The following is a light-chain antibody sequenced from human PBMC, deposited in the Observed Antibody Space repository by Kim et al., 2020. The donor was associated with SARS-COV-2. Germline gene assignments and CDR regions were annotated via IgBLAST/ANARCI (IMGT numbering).Light chain of an antibody. Sequence: DVVMTQSPLSLPVTLGQPASISCRSSQSLVHSDGNTYLNWFQQRPGQSPRRLIYKVSKRDSGVPDRFSGSGSGTDFTLKISRVEPEDIGVYYCMQTTHSPPYTFGQGTKLEI. CDR3: MQTTHSPPYT. CDR1: QSLVHSDGNTY. V-gene: IGKV2-30*02. J-gene: IGKJ2*01. CDR2: KVS.